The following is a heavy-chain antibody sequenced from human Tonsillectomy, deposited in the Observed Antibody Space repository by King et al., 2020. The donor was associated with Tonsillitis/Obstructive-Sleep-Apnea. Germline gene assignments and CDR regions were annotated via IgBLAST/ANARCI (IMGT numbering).Heavy chain of an antibody. D-gene: IGHD6-13*01. Sequence: QLQESGPGLAKPSETLSLTCTVSGGSISSYYWSWIRQPPGKGLEWIGYIYYSGSTNYNPSLKSRVTISVDTSKNQFSLKLSSVTAADTAVYYCARDGYSSSWTRSDAFDIWGQGTMVTVSS. CDR2: IYYSGST. V-gene: IGHV4-59*01. J-gene: IGHJ3*02. CDR1: GGSISSYY. CDR3: ARDGYSSSWTRSDAFDI.